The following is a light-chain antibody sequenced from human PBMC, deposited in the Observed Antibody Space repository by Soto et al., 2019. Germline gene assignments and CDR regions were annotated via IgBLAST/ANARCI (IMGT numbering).Light chain of an antibody. CDR2: EDS. CDR3: SSYGGTSTHVV. CDR1: SSDVGNYNF. V-gene: IGLV2-23*01. J-gene: IGLJ2*01. Sequence: QSVLTQPASVSGSPGQSITISCTGTSSDVGNYNFVSWYQQHPGKAPKLMIYEDSNRPSGLSNRFSGSKSGNTASLTISGLQAEDEAHYYCSSYGGTSTHVVFGGGTKLTVL.